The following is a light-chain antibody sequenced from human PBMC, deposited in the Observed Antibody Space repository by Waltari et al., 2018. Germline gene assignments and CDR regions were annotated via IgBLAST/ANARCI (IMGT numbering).Light chain of an antibody. CDR3: LQYNNWPYT. V-gene: IGKV3-15*01. CDR1: QNIGTS. J-gene: IGKJ2*01. Sequence: EIEMTQSPASLSVSPGETAILTCRASQNIGTSLSWFQLRPGRAPRHLIYGASTRATGIPARFSARGSGTEFSLTISSLQSDDFAVYYCLQYNNWPYTFGQGTRLEIK. CDR2: GAS.